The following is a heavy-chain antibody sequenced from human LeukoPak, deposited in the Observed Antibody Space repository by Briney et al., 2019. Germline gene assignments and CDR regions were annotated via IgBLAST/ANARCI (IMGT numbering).Heavy chain of an antibody. V-gene: IGHV1-69*06. CDR3: ASATLRCSGGSCYEMDV. CDR1: GYTLTELS. D-gene: IGHD2-15*01. Sequence: SVKVSCKVSGYTLTELSMHWVRQAPGQGLEWMGGIIPLFGTPDYAQKFQDRLTITADKSTSTAYMELSSLRSEDTAVYYCASATLRCSGGSCYEMDVWGKGTTVTVSS. J-gene: IGHJ6*04. CDR2: IIPLFGTP.